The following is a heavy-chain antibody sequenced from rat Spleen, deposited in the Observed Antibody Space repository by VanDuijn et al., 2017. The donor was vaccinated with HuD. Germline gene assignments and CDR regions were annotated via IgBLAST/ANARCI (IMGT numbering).Heavy chain of an antibody. D-gene: IGHD1-6*01. CDR3: TRYVYYGLRY. Sequence: QVQLKESGPGLVQPSQTLSLTCTVSGFSLTSNSVSWIRQPPGKGLEWMGVIWTGGSTDYSSALKSRLSINRDTSKSQVFLKMNSLQTDDTAIYFCTRYVYYGLRYWGQGVMVTASS. CDR2: IWTGGST. J-gene: IGHJ2*01. CDR1: GFSLTSNS. V-gene: IGHV2-1*01.